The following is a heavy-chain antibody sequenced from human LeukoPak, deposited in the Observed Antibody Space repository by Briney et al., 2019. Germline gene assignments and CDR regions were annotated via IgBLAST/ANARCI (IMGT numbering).Heavy chain of an antibody. D-gene: IGHD6-13*01. CDR3: ARLYSALPAFDY. V-gene: IGHV3-48*01. J-gene: IGHJ4*02. CDR1: GFTLSPYS. CDR2: ISSSTNVI. Sequence: PGGSLRLSCAASGFTLSPYSVTWVRQAPGKGLEWVSYISSSTNVIYYADSVKGRFTISRDNAKNSLYLQMNSLRADDTAVYYCARLYSALPAFDYWGQGTLVTVSS.